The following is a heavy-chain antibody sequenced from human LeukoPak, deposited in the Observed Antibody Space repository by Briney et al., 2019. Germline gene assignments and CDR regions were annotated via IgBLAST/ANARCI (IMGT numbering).Heavy chain of an antibody. V-gene: IGHV3-33*01. CDR3: ARPTYSGSYYWFDY. CDR2: IWYDGSNK. D-gene: IGHD1-26*01. Sequence: PGGSLRLSCAASGFTFSSYGMHWVRQAPGKGLEWVAVIWYDGSNKYYADSVKGRFTISRDNSKNTLYLQMNNLRAEDTAVYYCARPTYSGSYYWFDYWGQGALVTVSS. J-gene: IGHJ4*02. CDR1: GFTFSSYG.